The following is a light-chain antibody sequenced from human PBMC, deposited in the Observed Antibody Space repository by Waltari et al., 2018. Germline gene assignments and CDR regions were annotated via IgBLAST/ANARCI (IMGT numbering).Light chain of an antibody. Sequence: DIQMTQSPSSLSASVGDRVTITCRTSQNINTYLNWYQQKPGKAPKLLINAVSKLESGGPSRFSGNRSGTDFTLTISSLQPEDFAIYYCQQSYSNFRTFGQGTKVEMK. CDR2: AVS. CDR3: QQSYSNFRT. CDR1: QNINTY. J-gene: IGKJ1*01. V-gene: IGKV1-39*01.